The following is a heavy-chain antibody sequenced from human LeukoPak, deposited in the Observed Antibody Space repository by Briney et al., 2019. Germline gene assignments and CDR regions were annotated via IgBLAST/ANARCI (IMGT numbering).Heavy chain of an antibody. CDR2: IYYSGST. D-gene: IGHD5-12*01. CDR3: ARGDGYNIDY. CDR1: GGSISSYY. Sequence: PSETLSLTCTVSGGSISSYYWSWIRQPPGKGPEWIGYIYYSGSTNYNPSLKSRVTISVDTSKNQFSLKLSSVTAADTAVYYCARGDGYNIDYWGQGTLVTVSS. V-gene: IGHV4-59*01. J-gene: IGHJ4*02.